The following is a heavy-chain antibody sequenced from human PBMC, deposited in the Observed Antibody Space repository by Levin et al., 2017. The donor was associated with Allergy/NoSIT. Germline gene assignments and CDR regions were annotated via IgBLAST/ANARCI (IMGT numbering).Heavy chain of an antibody. CDR3: ARDRYYYGSGSYGHAFDI. Sequence: GGSLRLSCAASGFTFSSYAMHWVRQAPGKGLEWVAVISYDGSNKYYADSVKGRFTISRDNSKNTLYLQMNSLRAEDTAVYYCARDRYYYGSGSYGHAFDIWGQGTMVTVSS. CDR1: GFTFSSYA. V-gene: IGHV3-30-3*01. D-gene: IGHD3-10*01. CDR2: ISYDGSNK. J-gene: IGHJ3*02.